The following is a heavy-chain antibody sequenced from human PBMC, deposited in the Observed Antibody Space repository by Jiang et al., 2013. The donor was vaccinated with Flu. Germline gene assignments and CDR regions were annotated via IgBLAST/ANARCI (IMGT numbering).Heavy chain of an antibody. J-gene: IGHJ4*02. CDR3: ARCRGGYGSGPDDY. CDR1: GGSISSSSYY. D-gene: IGHD3-10*01. Sequence: GLVKPSETLSLTCTVSGGSISSSSYYWGWIRQPPGKGLEWIGSIFYSGSTYYNPSLKSRVNMSVDTSKNLFSLNLSSVTAADTAVYYCARCRGGYGSGPDDYWGQGTLVTVSS. CDR2: IFYSGST. V-gene: IGHV4-39*01.